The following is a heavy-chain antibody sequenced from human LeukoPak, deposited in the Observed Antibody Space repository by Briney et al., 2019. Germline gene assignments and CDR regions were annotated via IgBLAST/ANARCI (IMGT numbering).Heavy chain of an antibody. CDR3: ARDPRVLRYFAWLSERYWFDP. D-gene: IGHD3-9*01. V-gene: IGHV1-18*01. CDR1: AYTFTIYG. CDR2: ISAYNGNT. J-gene: IGHJ5*02. Sequence: ASVNVSCKASAYTFTIYGISLVRQGPGQGHEWMGCISAYNGNTNYSQKLQGRVTMTTDTSTSTAYMELRSLRSDDTAVYYCARDPRVLRYFAWLSERYWFDPWGQGTLVTVSS.